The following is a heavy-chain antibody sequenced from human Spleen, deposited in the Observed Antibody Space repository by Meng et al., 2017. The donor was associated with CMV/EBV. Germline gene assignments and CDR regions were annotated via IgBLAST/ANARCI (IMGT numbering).Heavy chain of an antibody. V-gene: IGHV3-11*04. CDR2: ITSSGNTI. CDR1: GFTFRDFY. Sequence: LSCATSGFTFRDFYLSWLRQAPGKGLECVSYITSSGNTIYYADSVKGRFTISRDNAKNSLYLQMNSLRAEDTAVYYCARDNYPLDYWGQGPLFPFSS. CDR3: ARDNYPLDY. D-gene: IGHD5-24*01. J-gene: IGHJ4*02.